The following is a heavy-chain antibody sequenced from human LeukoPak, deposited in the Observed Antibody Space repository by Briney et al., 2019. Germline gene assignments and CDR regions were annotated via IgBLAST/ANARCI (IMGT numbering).Heavy chain of an antibody. D-gene: IGHD3-22*01. CDR3: AKSSIFYDSSGYYVGEKYYFDY. V-gene: IGHV3-23*01. J-gene: IGHJ4*02. CDR1: GFTFSSYA. Sequence: GGSLRLSCAASGFTFSSYAMSWVRQAPGKGLEWVSAISASGTTTYYADSVQGRFTISRDNCKNTLYLQMNSLRAEDTAVYYCAKSSIFYDSSGYYVGEKYYFDYWGQGTLVTVSS. CDR2: ISASGTTT.